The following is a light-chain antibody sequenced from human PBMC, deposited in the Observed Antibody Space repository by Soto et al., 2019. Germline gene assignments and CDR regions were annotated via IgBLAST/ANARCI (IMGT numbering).Light chain of an antibody. CDR1: SSDVGGYKY. J-gene: IGLJ1*01. CDR2: AVS. V-gene: IGLV2-14*01. CDR3: SSYTSSTTYV. Sequence: QSALTQPAAVSGSPGQSITISCTGTSSDVGGYKYVAWYQHHPGKGPKLMLYAVSNRPSGVSNRFSGSKSGNTASLTISGLQAEDEADYYCSSYTSSTTYVFGTGTKVTVL.